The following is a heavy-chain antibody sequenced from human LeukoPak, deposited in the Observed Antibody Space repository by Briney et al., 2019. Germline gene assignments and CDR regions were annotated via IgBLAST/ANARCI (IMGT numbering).Heavy chain of an antibody. CDR2: INPNSGGT. CDR1: GYTVTGYY. Sequence: ASVKVSCKASGYTVTGYYMHWVRQAPGQGLEWMGWINPNSGGTNYAQKFQGRVTMTRDTSISTAYMELSRLRSDDTAVYYCARDTRGDYSNYYFDYWGQGTLVTVSS. D-gene: IGHD4-11*01. V-gene: IGHV1-2*02. J-gene: IGHJ4*02. CDR3: ARDTRGDYSNYYFDY.